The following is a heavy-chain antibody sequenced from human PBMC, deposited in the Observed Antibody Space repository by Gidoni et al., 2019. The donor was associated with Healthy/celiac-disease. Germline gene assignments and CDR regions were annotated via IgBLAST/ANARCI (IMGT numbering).Heavy chain of an antibody. D-gene: IGHD2-2*01. CDR3: AKESSTSLYYYYYYMDV. Sequence: QVQLVESGGGVVQPGRSLRLSCAASGFTFSSYGMHWVRQAPGKGLEWVAVISYDGSNKYYADSVKGRFTISRDNSKNTLYLQMNSLRAEDTAVYYCAKESSTSLYYYYYYMDVWGKGTTVTVSS. V-gene: IGHV3-30*18. J-gene: IGHJ6*03. CDR2: ISYDGSNK. CDR1: GFTFSSYG.